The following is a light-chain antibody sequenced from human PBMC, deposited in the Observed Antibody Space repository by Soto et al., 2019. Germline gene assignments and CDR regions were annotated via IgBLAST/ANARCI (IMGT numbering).Light chain of an antibody. Sequence: DIQMTQSPSSVSASVGDRGTIACRAGQGISSWLAWSRQKPGRAPKLLVSAASSLQRGVPSRFSGSGSGTDFTLTISSLQPEDFATSYCQQANSFPLLTFGGGTKVDIK. J-gene: IGKJ4*01. CDR2: AAS. CDR1: QGISSW. V-gene: IGKV1-12*01. CDR3: QQANSFPLLT.